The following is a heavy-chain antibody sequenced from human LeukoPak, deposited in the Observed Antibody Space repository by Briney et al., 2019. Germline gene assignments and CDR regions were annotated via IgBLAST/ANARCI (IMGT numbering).Heavy chain of an antibody. CDR2: ISAYNGNT. V-gene: IGHV1-18*01. CDR3: ARDREVWLRPRRRYCFHY. Sequence: ASVKVSCKASGYTFTSYGISWVRQAPGQGLEWMGWISAYNGNTNYAQKLQGRVTMTTDTSTSTAYMELRSLRSDDTAVYYCARDREVWLRPRRRYCFHYWGQGTLVTVSS. D-gene: IGHD5-12*01. J-gene: IGHJ4*02. CDR1: GYTFTSYG.